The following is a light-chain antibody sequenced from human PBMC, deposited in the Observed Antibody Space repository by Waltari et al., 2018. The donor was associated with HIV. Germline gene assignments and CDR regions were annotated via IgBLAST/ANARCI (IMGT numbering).Light chain of an antibody. Sequence: YVLTQSPSVSVAPGETARITCAGDNIGRPSVHWYQQKPGQAPVLVSYYDDDRASGIPERFSGSNSGNTATLTINRVEAGDEADYFCQVWHSGSDCVIFGGGTKLTVL. CDR2: YDD. J-gene: IGLJ2*01. CDR1: NIGRPS. CDR3: QVWHSGSDCVI. V-gene: IGLV3-21*04.